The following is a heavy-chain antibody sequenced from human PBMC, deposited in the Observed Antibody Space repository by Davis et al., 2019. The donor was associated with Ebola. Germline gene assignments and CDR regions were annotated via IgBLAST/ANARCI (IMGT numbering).Heavy chain of an antibody. CDR2: ISDSGSAT. V-gene: IGHV3-11*04. CDR1: ALNLGDAW. J-gene: IGHJ6*02. CDR3: ADIYGVDV. Sequence: GESLKISCTASALNLGDAWMGWVRQAPGKGLEWISYISDSGSATYYTDSVKGRFTISRDNAKNTLYLQMTGLRAEDTAVYYCADIYGVDVWGQGTTVTVSS.